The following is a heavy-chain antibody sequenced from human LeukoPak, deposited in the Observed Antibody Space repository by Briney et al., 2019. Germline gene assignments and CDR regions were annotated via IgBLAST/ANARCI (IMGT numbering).Heavy chain of an antibody. V-gene: IGHV4-31*03. CDR2: IYYSGST. CDR3: ARDPGPVEGHYYYYGMDV. J-gene: IGHJ6*02. D-gene: IGHD4-23*01. CDR1: GGSISSGGYY. Sequence: SQTLSLTCTVSGGSISSGGYYWSWIRQHPGKGLEWIGYIYYSGSTYYNPSLKSRVTISVDTSKNQFSLQLNSVTPEDTAVYYCARDPGPVEGHYYYYGMDVWGQGTTVTVSS.